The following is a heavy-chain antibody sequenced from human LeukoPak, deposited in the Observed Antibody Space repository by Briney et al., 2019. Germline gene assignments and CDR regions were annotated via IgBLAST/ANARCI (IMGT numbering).Heavy chain of an antibody. J-gene: IGHJ4*02. V-gene: IGHV4-38-2*02. D-gene: IGHD3-10*01. CDR2: IYHSGST. CDR1: GYSISSGYY. CDR3: ARGARGGGIGTIFDY. Sequence: SETLSLTCTVSGYSISSGYYWGWIRPPPGKGLEWIGSIYHSGSTYYNPSLKSRVTISVDTSKNQFSLKLSSVTAADTAVYYCARGARGGGIGTIFDYWGQGTLVTVSS.